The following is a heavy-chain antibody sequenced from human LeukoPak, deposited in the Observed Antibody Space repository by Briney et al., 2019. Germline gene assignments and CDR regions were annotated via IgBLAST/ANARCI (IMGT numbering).Heavy chain of an antibody. D-gene: IGHD1-1*01. J-gene: IGHJ4*02. CDR1: GGSISSYY. CDR2: ISTSGST. CDR3: ARGGLWIYYFDY. Sequence: PSETLSLTCAVSGGSISSYYWSWIRQPAGKGLESIGHISTSGSTNYNPSLKSRVTMSVDTSKNQFSLKLSSATAADTAVYYCARGGLWIYYFDYWGQGTLVTVSS. V-gene: IGHV4-4*07.